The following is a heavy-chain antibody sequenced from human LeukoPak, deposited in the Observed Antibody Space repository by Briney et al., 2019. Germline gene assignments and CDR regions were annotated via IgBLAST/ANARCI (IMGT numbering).Heavy chain of an antibody. CDR2: IYSGGST. D-gene: IGHD3-10*01. CDR3: ARERVLLWFGELSIDYYFDY. CDR1: GFTVSSNY. Sequence: GGSLRLSCAASGFTVSSNYMSWVRQAPGKGLEWVSVIYSGGSTYYADSVKGRFTISRDNSKNTLYLQMNSLRAEDTAVYYCARERVLLWFGELSIDYYFDYWGQGTLVTVSS. J-gene: IGHJ4*02. V-gene: IGHV3-53*01.